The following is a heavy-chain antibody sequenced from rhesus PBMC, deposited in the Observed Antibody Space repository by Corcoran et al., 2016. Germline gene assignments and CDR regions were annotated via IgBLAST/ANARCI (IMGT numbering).Heavy chain of an antibody. CDR2: INGNSGST. J-gene: IGHJ4*01. CDR3: ARSITGTTYIDY. D-gene: IGHD1-26*01. V-gene: IGHV4-80*01. CDR1: GASISSNW. Sequence: QVQLQESGPGLVKPSETLSLTCTVSGASISSNWWSWIRQPPGKGLEWIGEINGNSGSTNYNPSLNSRVTISKDASKNQFSLKLSSVTAADTAVYYCARSITGTTYIDYWGQGVLVTISS.